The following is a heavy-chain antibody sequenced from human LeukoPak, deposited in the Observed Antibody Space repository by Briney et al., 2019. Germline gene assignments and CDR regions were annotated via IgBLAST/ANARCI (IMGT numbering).Heavy chain of an antibody. V-gene: IGHV1-69*10. CDR1: GGTFSSYA. J-gene: IGHJ3*02. CDR3: ARFRSITMIVDDAFDI. Sequence: GASVKVSCKASGGTFSSYAISWVRQAPGQGLEWMGGIIPIFGIANYAQKFRGRVTITADKSTSTAYMELSSLRSEDTAVYYCARFRSITMIVDDAFDIWGQGTMVTVSS. D-gene: IGHD3-22*01. CDR2: IIPIFGIA.